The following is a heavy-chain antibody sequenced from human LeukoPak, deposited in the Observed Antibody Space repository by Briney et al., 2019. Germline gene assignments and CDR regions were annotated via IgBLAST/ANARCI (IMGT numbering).Heavy chain of an antibody. Sequence: PSETLSLTYTVSGGSFSSSLYYWGWIRQPPGKGLEWIGSIYYSGSTYYNPSLKSRVTISVDTSKNQFSLKLSSVTAADTAVYYCARPSGYSYGYGIDYWGQGTLVTVSS. CDR3: ARPSGYSYGYGIDY. D-gene: IGHD5-18*01. CDR2: IYYSGST. CDR1: GGSFSSSLYY. V-gene: IGHV4-39*01. J-gene: IGHJ4*02.